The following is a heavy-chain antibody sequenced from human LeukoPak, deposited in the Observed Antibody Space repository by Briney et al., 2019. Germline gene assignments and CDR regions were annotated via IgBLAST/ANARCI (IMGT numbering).Heavy chain of an antibody. J-gene: IGHJ4*02. V-gene: IGHV1-69*01. CDR2: IIPIFGTA. Sequence: SVKVSCKASGGTFSSYAISWVRQAPGQGLEWMGGIIPIFGTANYAQKFQGRVTITADESTSTAYMELSSLRSEDTAVYYCAGRRDGYNSYTPGQPLFDYWGQGTLVTVSS. CDR3: AGRRDGYNSYTPGQPLFDY. CDR1: GGTFSSYA. D-gene: IGHD5-24*01.